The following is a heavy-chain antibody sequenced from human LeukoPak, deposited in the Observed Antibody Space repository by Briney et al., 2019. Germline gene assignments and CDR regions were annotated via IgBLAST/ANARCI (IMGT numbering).Heavy chain of an antibody. CDR2: IIPILGIA. CDR3: ARGSGYCSGGSCSESYGMDV. V-gene: IGHV1-69*04. D-gene: IGHD2-15*01. J-gene: IGHJ6*02. CDR1: GGTFSSYA. Sequence: GASVKVSCKASGGTFSSYAISWVRQAPGQGLEWMGRIIPILGIANYAQKFQGRVTITADKSTSTAYMELSSLRSEDTAVYYCARGSGYCSGGSCSESYGMDVWGQGTTVTVSS.